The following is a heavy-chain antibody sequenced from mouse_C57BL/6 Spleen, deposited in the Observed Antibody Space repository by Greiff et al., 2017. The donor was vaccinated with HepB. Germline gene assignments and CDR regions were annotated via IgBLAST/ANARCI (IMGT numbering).Heavy chain of an antibody. Sequence: DVMLVESGGGLVKPGGSLKLSCAASGFTFSSYAMSWVRQTPEKRLEWVATISDGGSYTYYPDNVKGRFTISRDNAKNNLYLQMSHLKSEDTAMYYCAREGYYYGSSPLDYWGQGTTLTVSS. V-gene: IGHV5-4*01. CDR3: AREGYYYGSSPLDY. CDR1: GFTFSSYA. J-gene: IGHJ2*01. D-gene: IGHD1-1*01. CDR2: ISDGGSYT.